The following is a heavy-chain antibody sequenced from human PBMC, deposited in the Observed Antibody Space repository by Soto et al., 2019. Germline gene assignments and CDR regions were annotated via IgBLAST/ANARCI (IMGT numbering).Heavy chain of an antibody. Sequence: QVQLVESGGGVVQPGRSLSVSCAASGFTFSSHGMHWFRQAPGKGLEWVAVIWYDGSNKYYGESVKGRFIITRDNSKNTVDLQMNRLRAEDTAIYYCARWGPDKVLDYWGQGTLGTVSS. V-gene: IGHV3-33*01. CDR1: GFTFSSHG. D-gene: IGHD3-16*01. CDR3: ARWGPDKVLDY. CDR2: IWYDGSNK. J-gene: IGHJ4*02.